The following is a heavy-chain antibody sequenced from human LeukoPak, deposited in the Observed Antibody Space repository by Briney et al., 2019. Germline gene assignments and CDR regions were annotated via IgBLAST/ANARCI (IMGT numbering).Heavy chain of an antibody. D-gene: IGHD6-13*01. CDR1: GFTFSSYG. CDR3: ARDGAAGFDY. Sequence: GGSLRLSCAASGFTFSSYGMHWVRQAPGKGLEWVSVIYSGGSTYYADSVKGRFTISRDNSKNTLYLQMNSLRAEDTAVYYCARDGAAGFDYWGQGTLVTVSS. CDR2: IYSGGST. V-gene: IGHV3-66*01. J-gene: IGHJ4*02.